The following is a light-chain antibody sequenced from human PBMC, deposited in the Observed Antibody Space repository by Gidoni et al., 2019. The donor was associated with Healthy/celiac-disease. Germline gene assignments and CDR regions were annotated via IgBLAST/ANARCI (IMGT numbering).Light chain of an antibody. CDR1: QSVSSN. Sequence: EIVMTQSPATLSVSPGERATLSCRASQSVSSNLAWYQQKPGQAPRPLIYGASTRATGIPARFSGSGSGTEFTLTISSLQSEDFAVYSCQQYNNWPTFGQGTRLEIK. CDR2: GAS. J-gene: IGKJ5*01. CDR3: QQYNNWPT. V-gene: IGKV3-15*01.